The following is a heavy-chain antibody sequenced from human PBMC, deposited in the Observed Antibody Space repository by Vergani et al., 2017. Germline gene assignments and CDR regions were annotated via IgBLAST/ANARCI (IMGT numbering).Heavy chain of an antibody. V-gene: IGHV4-34*08. Sequence: QVQLVESGGGLVKPGGSLRLSCAASGFTFSDYYMSWIRQPPGKGLEWIGEINHSGSTNYNPSLKSRVTISVDTSKNQFSLKLSSVTAADTAVYYCAMTGGWLHNYYYMDVWGKGTTVTVSS. CDR2: INHSGST. D-gene: IGHD3-22*01. J-gene: IGHJ6*03. CDR3: AMTGGWLHNYYYMDV. CDR1: GFTFSDYY.